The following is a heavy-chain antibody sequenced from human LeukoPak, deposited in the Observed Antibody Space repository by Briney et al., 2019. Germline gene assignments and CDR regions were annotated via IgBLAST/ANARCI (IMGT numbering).Heavy chain of an antibody. CDR3: ARGLVHDTSGYYSDY. V-gene: IGHV3-74*01. J-gene: IGHJ4*02. Sequence: GGSLRLSCAASGFTVSSNYMSWVRQAPGKGLVWVSRINSDGSSTTYADPVKGRFTASRDNAKNTLYLQMDSLRAEDSAVYYCARGLVHDTSGYYSDYWGQGILVTVSS. CDR2: INSDGSST. D-gene: IGHD3-22*01. CDR1: GFTVSSNY.